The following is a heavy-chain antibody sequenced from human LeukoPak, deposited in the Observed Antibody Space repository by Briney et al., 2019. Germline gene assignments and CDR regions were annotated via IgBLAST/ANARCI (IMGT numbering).Heavy chain of an antibody. V-gene: IGHV3-7*04. Sequence: QAGGSLRLSCAASGFTFSSYWMSWVRQAPGKGLEWVANIKQDGSEKYYVDSVKGRFTISRDNAKNSLYLQMNSLRAEDTALYYCARGGNSDYLYYFDYWGQGTLVTVSS. CDR3: ARGGNSDYLYYFDY. D-gene: IGHD5-12*01. CDR2: IKQDGSEK. CDR1: GFTFSSYW. J-gene: IGHJ4*02.